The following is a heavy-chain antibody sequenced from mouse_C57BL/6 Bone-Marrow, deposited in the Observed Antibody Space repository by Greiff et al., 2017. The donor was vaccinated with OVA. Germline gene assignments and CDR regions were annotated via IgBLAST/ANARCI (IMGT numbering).Heavy chain of an antibody. CDR2: IYPGSGST. D-gene: IGHD1-1*01. CDR1: GYTFTSYW. J-gene: IGHJ2*01. CDR3: AREGIYYYGSIDY. Sequence: QVQLQQSGAELVKPGASVKMSCKASGYTFTSYWITWVKQRPGQGLEWIGDIYPGSGSTNYNEKFKSKATLTVDTSSSTAYMQLSSLTSEDSAVYYCAREGIYYYGSIDYWGQGTTLTVSS. V-gene: IGHV1-55*01.